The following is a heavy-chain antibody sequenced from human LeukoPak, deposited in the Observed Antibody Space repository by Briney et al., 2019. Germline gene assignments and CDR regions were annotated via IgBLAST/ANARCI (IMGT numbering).Heavy chain of an antibody. V-gene: IGHV4-30-4*08. CDR3: ARDSRGYSYGPSGLDY. Sequence: SETLSLTCTISGGSISSGDYYWSWIRQPPGKGLEWIGYIYYSGSTYYNPSLKSRVTISVDTSKNQFSLKLSSETAADTAVYYCARDSRGYSYGPSGLDYWGQGTLVTVSS. J-gene: IGHJ4*02. CDR1: GGSISSGDYY. CDR2: IYYSGST. D-gene: IGHD5-18*01.